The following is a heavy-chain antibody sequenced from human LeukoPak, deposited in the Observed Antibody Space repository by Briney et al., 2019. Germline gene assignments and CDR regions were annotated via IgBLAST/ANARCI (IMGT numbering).Heavy chain of an antibody. V-gene: IGHV3-48*01. CDR2: ISSSSSTI. J-gene: IGHJ4*02. Sequence: GGSLRLSCAASGFTFSSYSMNWVRQAPGKGLEWVSYISSSSSTIYFADSVKGRFTISRDNAKNSLYLQMNSLRADDTAVYYCARIGGKLGYCSSTSCPDFDYWGQGTLVTVSS. CDR1: GFTFSSYS. D-gene: IGHD2-2*01. CDR3: ARIGGKLGYCSSTSCPDFDY.